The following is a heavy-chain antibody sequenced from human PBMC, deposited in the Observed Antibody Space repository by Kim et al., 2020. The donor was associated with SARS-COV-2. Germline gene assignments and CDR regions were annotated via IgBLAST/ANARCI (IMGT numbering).Heavy chain of an antibody. CDR3: ARLRFLECLSPAYYMDV. V-gene: IGHV4-59*08. Sequence: SETLSLTCTVSGGSISSYYWSWIRQPPGKGLEWIGYIYYSGSTNYNPSLKSRVTISVDTSKNQFSLKLSSVTAADTAVYYCARLRFLECLSPAYYMDVWGKGTTVTVSS. D-gene: IGHD3-3*01. CDR1: GGSISSYY. J-gene: IGHJ6*03. CDR2: IYYSGST.